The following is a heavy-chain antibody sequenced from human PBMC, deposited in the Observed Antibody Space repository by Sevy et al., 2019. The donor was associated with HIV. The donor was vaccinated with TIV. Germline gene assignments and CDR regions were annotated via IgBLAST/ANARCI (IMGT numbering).Heavy chain of an antibody. V-gene: IGHV1-18*01. Sequence: ASVKVSCKASGYTFTTYPIGWVRQAPGQGLEWMGWISTYSGETRDAQKFQGRATMTTDTSTNTAYLDLRSLGSDDTALYYCARDSDGSGHYYADFFDYWGQGTLVTVSS. CDR3: ARDSDGSGHYYADFFDY. D-gene: IGHD3-22*01. CDR2: ISTYSGET. CDR1: GYTFTTYP. J-gene: IGHJ4*02.